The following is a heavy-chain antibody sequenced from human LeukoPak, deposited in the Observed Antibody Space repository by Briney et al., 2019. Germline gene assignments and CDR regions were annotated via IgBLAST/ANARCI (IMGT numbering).Heavy chain of an antibody. CDR2: ISYDGGKT. CDR3: ARERAGDPEH. Sequence: PGGSLRLSCAASGFSFSSYAVHWVRQAPGKGLEWVAVISYDGGKTYYADSVKGRFTISRDNSKNTLYLQMSSLRADDTAVYCCARERAGDPEHWGQGTLVTVSS. CDR1: GFSFSSYA. J-gene: IGHJ1*01. D-gene: IGHD7-27*01. V-gene: IGHV3-30-3*01.